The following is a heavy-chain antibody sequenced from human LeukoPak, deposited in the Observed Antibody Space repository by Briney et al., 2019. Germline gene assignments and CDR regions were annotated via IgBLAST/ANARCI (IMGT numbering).Heavy chain of an antibody. Sequence: PGGSLRLSCAASGFTFSNYWMTWVRQAPGKGLEWVAHVKPDGSEKSYVDSVKGRFTISRDNAQNSLYLQMNSLRAEDTAVYYCARVYGSSWYFDYWGQGTLVTVSS. D-gene: IGHD6-13*01. J-gene: IGHJ4*02. V-gene: IGHV3-7*01. CDR3: ARVYGSSWYFDY. CDR1: GFTFSNYW. CDR2: VKPDGSEK.